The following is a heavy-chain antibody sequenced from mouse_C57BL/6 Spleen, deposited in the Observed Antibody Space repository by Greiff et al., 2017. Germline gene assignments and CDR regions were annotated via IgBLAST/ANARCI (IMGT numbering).Heavy chain of an antibody. CDR2: IDPENGDT. CDR3: TVYERFAY. CDR1: GFNIKDDY. D-gene: IGHD2-12*01. Sequence: EVHLVESGAELVRPGASVKLSCTASGFNIKDDYMHWVKQRPEQGLEWIGWIDPENGDTEYASNVQGQAPIPADTSTTTPYLQLSSLTSEDTAAYCCTVYERFAYWGQGTLVTVSA. J-gene: IGHJ3*01. V-gene: IGHV14-4*01.